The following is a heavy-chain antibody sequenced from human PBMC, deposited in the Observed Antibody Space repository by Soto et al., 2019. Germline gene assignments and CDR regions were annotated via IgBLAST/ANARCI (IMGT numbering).Heavy chain of an antibody. CDR3: ASNYVVVMGYYYGMDV. D-gene: IGHD2-2*01. J-gene: IGHJ6*02. Sequence: QVQLQESGPGLVKPSQTLSLTCTVSGGSISSGDYYWSWIRQPPGKGLEWIGYIYYSGSTYYNPSLKRRVTISVDTSKNQFSLKLSSVTAADTAVYYCASNYVVVMGYYYGMDVWGQGTTVTVSS. CDR2: IYYSGST. CDR1: GGSISSGDYY. V-gene: IGHV4-30-4*01.